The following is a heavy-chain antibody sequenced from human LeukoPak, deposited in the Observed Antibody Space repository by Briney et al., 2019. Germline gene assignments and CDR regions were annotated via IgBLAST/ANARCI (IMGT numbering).Heavy chain of an antibody. V-gene: IGHV3-30*02. Sequence: GGSLRLSCAASGFNFSIYSMHWVRQAPGKGLEWVAFIRYDGSNKYYADSVKGRFTISRDNSKNTLYLQMNSLRAEDTAVYYCAILRVVVVPAAPGNDYWGQGTLVTVSS. CDR2: IRYDGSNK. J-gene: IGHJ4*02. CDR3: AILRVVVVPAAPGNDY. CDR1: GFNFSIYS. D-gene: IGHD2-2*01.